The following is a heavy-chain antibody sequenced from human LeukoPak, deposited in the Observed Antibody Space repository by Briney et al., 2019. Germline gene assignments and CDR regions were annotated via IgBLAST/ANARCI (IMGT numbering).Heavy chain of an antibody. J-gene: IGHJ4*02. CDR3: AIGFVVGGRSIDY. CDR1: GLTFSTYS. CDR2: ISSSSSSI. Sequence: GGSLRLSCAASGLTFSTYSMNWVRQAPGKGLDWVSSISSSSSSINYVASVKGRFPISRDNAKNALYLQLNRLRAEDTAVYYCAIGFVVGGRSIDYWGQGTLVTVSS. V-gene: IGHV3-21*01. D-gene: IGHD1-26*01.